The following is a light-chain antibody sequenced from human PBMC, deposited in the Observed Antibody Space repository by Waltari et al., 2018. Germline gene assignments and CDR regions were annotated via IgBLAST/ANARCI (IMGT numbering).Light chain of an antibody. CDR1: TSNILNNF. CDR2: RDS. V-gene: IGLV1-47*01. CDR3: ASWDDILIGRL. J-gene: IGLJ2*01. Sequence: QSVLTQPPSASAAPGQRVNIYCSGSTSNILNNFVSWYQQPPGTAPRLVIHRDSQRPSGIPDRFSGSKSGTSASLAISGLRSEDEADYYCASWDDILIGRLFGGGTKLTVL.